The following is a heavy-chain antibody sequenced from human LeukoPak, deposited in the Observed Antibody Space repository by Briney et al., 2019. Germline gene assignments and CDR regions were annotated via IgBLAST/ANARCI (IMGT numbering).Heavy chain of an antibody. CDR2: ILYDGSNI. CDR3: MRRNWFDP. V-gene: IGHV3-30*15. D-gene: IGHD3-16*01. CDR1: GFTLSIYA. Sequence: GESLSLSCVASGFTLSIYAMQWARQATGKGREWGAFILYDGSNIYHADSVKGRFTISRDNSKNTLCLQVSSLRAEDTVVIWVMRRNWFDPWGEGTLVTVSS. J-gene: IGHJ5*02.